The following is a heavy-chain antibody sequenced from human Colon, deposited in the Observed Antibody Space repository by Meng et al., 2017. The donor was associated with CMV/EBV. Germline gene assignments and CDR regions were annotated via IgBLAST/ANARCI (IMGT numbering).Heavy chain of an antibody. D-gene: IGHD5-12*01. Sequence: SVKVSCKASGDTFSNYTLNWVRQAPGQGLEWMGRTIPMLSIANYAKKFQGRVTITADKSTSTVYMHLTSLRSGDTAVYFCARAVDSGTYSPGYFDYWGQGTVVTVSS. CDR2: TIPMLSIA. CDR3: ARAVDSGTYSPGYFDY. V-gene: IGHV1-69*02. J-gene: IGHJ4*02. CDR1: GDTFSNYT.